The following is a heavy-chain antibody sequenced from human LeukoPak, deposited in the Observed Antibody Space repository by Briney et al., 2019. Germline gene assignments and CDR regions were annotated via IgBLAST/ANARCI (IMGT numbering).Heavy chain of an antibody. V-gene: IGHV4-61*02. Sequence: SQTLSLTCTVSGGSISSGSYYWSWIRQPAGKGLEWIGRIYTSGSTNYNPSLKSRVTISVDTSKNQFSLKLSSVTAADTSVYYCARETSQKGAHYMDVWGKGTTVTISS. CDR1: GGSISSGSYY. CDR2: IYTSGST. J-gene: IGHJ6*03. CDR3: ARETSQKGAHYMDV. D-gene: IGHD3-16*01.